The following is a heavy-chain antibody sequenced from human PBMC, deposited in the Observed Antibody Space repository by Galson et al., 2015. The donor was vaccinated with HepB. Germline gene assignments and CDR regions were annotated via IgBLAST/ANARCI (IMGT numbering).Heavy chain of an antibody. Sequence: SLRLSCAASGFTVSNNYMHWFRQTPEKGLEWVSLIYSGGSTHYADSVKGRFTISRDSSKNTLYLQMNSLRAEDTAVYYCATTLFGSGSYWTFEIWGQGTLVTVSS. D-gene: IGHD3-22*01. V-gene: IGHV3-53*01. J-gene: IGHJ3*02. CDR2: IYSGGST. CDR3: ATTLFGSGSYWTFEI. CDR1: GFTVSNNY.